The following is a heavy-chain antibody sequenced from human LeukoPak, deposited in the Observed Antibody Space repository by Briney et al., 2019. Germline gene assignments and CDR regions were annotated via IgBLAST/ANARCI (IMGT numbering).Heavy chain of an antibody. V-gene: IGHV3-48*01. J-gene: IGHJ4*02. CDR1: GFTFSNYN. CDR3: ARDRLRRIVGAIDY. D-gene: IGHD1-26*01. CDR2: ISSSSTTI. Sequence: PGGSLRLSCAASGFTFSNYNMNWVRQAPGKGLEWLSYISSSSTTIFYADSVKGRFTISRDNAKNSLYLQMNSLRVEDTAVYYCARDRLRRIVGAIDYWGQGTLVTVSS.